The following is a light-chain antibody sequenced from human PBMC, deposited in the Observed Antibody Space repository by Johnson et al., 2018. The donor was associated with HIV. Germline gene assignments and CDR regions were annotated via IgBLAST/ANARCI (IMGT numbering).Light chain of an antibody. CDR1: SSNIGNNY. V-gene: IGLV1-51*02. Sequence: QSALTQPPSVSAAPGHKVTISCSGSSSNIGNNYVSWYQQLPGTAPKLLIYENNKRPSGIPDRFSGSKSGTSATLGITGLQTGDEADYYCGTWDSSLSAGPMVFETGTKFTVL. CDR3: GTWDSSLSAGPMV. J-gene: IGLJ1*01. CDR2: ENN.